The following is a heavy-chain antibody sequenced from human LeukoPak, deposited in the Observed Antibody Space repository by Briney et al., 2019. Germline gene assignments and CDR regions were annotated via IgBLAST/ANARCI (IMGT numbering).Heavy chain of an antibody. Sequence: GGSLRLSCAASGFTFSSYWMSWVRQAPGKGLEWVANIKQDGGEKYYVDSVKGRFTISRDNAKNSLYLQMNSLRAEDTAVYYCASVYCGGDCYSSYFDYWGQGTLVTVSS. V-gene: IGHV3-7*01. CDR1: GFTFSSYW. D-gene: IGHD2-21*02. CDR2: IKQDGGEK. CDR3: ASVYCGGDCYSSYFDY. J-gene: IGHJ4*02.